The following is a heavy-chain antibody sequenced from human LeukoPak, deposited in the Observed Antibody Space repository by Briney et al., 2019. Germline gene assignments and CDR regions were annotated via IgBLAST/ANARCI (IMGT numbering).Heavy chain of an antibody. J-gene: IGHJ4*02. D-gene: IGHD4-17*01. CDR3: VRARTTLPNLFDD. CDR1: GFTFSSHW. Sequence: PGGSLRLSCAASGFTFSSHWMHWARQAPGKGLVWVSRINGDETSTAYADSVKGRFTISRDNAKNTLYLQMNSLRADDTAVYYCVRARTTLPNLFDDWGQGTLVTDSS. V-gene: IGHV3-74*01. CDR2: INGDETST.